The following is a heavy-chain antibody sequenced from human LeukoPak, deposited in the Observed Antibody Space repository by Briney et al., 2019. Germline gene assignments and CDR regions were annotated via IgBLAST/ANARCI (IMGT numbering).Heavy chain of an antibody. D-gene: IGHD2-15*01. J-gene: IGHJ4*02. CDR2: IWYDGSNK. CDR1: GFTFSSYG. CDR3: AKGTHTVAVEGVGY. V-gene: IGHV3-33*06. Sequence: GGSLRLSCAASGFTFSSYGMRWVRQSPGKGLEWVAVIWYDGSNKYYADSVKGRFTISRDNSKNTLYLQMNSLRAEDTAVYYCAKGTHTVAVEGVGYWGQGTLVTVSS.